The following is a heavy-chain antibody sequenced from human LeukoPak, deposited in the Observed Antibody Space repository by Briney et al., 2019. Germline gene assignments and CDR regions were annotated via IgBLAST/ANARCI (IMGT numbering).Heavy chain of an antibody. CDR3: VRDRAGTQSWVEFDL. V-gene: IGHV3-66*02. D-gene: IGHD3-10*01. CDR1: GVSVTDTL. J-gene: IGHJ5*02. Sequence: GGSLTLTCTLSGVSVTDTLIDWVRQAPRKGPEWVALIYIDARTVYADSVKGRFTISRDNSKNMVYLQMNSLRSEDSALYYCVRDRAGTQSWVEFDLWGQGTLVTVSS. CDR2: IYIDART.